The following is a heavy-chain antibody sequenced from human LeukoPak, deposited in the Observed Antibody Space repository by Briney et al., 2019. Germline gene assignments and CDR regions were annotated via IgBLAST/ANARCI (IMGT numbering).Heavy chain of an antibody. CDR1: GYIFTSYW. J-gene: IGHJ4*02. Sequence: PGESLQISCKGSGYIFTSYWIGWVRQLPGKGLEWMGIIYPGDSDTRYSPSFQGQVTISADKSISTAYLQWSSLKASDTAMYYCARLGGSYNYPVHFWGQGTLVTVSS. CDR3: ARLGGSYNYPVHF. D-gene: IGHD1-26*01. CDR2: IYPGDSDT. V-gene: IGHV5-51*01.